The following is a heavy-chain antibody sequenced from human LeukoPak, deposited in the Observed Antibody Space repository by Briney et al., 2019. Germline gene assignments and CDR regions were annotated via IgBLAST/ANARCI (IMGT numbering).Heavy chain of an antibody. CDR2: VEHDGSRT. Sequence: PGRSLRLSRAVSGFTFTSYWMHWVRQPPGKGLVGVSRVEHDGSRTAYADSVTGRFTISRDNARNMVYLQMNSLRAEDTAVYYCATDLGWGQGTLVTVSS. D-gene: IGHD4-17*01. V-gene: IGHV3-74*01. CDR1: GFTFTSYW. CDR3: ATDLG. J-gene: IGHJ4*02.